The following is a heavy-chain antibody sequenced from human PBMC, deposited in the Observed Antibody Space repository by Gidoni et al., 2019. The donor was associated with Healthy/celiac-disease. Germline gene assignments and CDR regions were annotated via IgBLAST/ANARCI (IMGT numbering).Heavy chain of an antibody. CDR2: IWYDGSNK. V-gene: IGHV3-33*01. CDR1: GFTFSSYG. Sequence: QVQLVESGGGVVQPGRSLRLSCAASGFTFSSYGMHWVRQAPGKGLEWVAVIWYDGSNKYYADSVKGRFTISRDNSKNTLYLQMNSLRAEDTAVYYCARAGLLRFLEWLPRADYWGQGTLVTVSS. J-gene: IGHJ4*02. CDR3: ARAGLLRFLEWLPRADY. D-gene: IGHD3-3*01.